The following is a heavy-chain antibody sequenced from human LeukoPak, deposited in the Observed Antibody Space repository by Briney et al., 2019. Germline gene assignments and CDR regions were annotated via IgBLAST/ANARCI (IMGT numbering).Heavy chain of an antibody. J-gene: IGHJ4*02. V-gene: IGHV3-73*01. CDR3: TRGSGSYNPVDY. Sequence: GGSLRLSCAASGFTFSGSAMHWVRQASGKGLEWVGRIRSKANSYATSYAASVKGRFTISRDDSRNTAYLQTNSLKTEDTAVYYCTRGSGSYNPVDYWGQGTLVTVSS. D-gene: IGHD3-10*01. CDR2: IRSKANSYAT. CDR1: GFTFSGSA.